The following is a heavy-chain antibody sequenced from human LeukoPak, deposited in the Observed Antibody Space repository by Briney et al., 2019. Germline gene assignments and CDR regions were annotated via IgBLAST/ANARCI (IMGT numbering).Heavy chain of an antibody. Sequence: SETLSLTCTVSGGSISSGDYYWSWIRQPPGKGLEWIGYIYYSGSTYYNPSLKSRVTISVDTSKNQFSLKLSSVTAADTAVYYCASSYGPGNRAFDIWGQGTMVTVSS. CDR1: GGSISSGDYY. J-gene: IGHJ3*02. D-gene: IGHD3-10*01. CDR2: IYYSGST. CDR3: ASSYGPGNRAFDI. V-gene: IGHV4-30-4*01.